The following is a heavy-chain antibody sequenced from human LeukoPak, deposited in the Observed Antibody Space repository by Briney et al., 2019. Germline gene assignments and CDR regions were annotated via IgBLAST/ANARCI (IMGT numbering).Heavy chain of an antibody. J-gene: IGHJ4*02. CDR3: ARDWLSDYGGTFDY. Sequence: GRSLRLSCAASGFTFSSYAMHWVRQAPGKGLEWVAVISYDGSNKYYADSVKGRFTISRDNSKNTLYLQMNSLRAEDTAVYYCARDWLSDYGGTFDYWGQGTLVTVSS. V-gene: IGHV3-30*04. CDR1: GFTFSSYA. CDR2: ISYDGSNK. D-gene: IGHD4-23*01.